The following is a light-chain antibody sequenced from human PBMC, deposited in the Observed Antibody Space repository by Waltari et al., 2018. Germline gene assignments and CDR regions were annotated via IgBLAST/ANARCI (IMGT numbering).Light chain of an antibody. CDR1: QRVGRY. Sequence: EIVLTPSPGTLSLSPGERATLSCRASQRVGRYLAWYQQKPGQAPRLLIYDASTRATGIPDRVSGSGSGTDFSLTISRLESEDFAVYYCQKYVNLPATFGQGTKVEIK. V-gene: IGKV3-20*01. CDR2: DAS. CDR3: QKYVNLPAT. J-gene: IGKJ1*01.